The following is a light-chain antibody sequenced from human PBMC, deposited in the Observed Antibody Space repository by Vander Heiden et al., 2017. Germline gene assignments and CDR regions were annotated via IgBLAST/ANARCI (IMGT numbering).Light chain of an antibody. Sequence: SYALTQPPSVAVAPGQTAMITGDGDNIGSRSVHWYQQKPGQAPVLVVFDDRDRPSGIPERFSGSNSWKTATLTIGRVEAVDEADYYCQVWDDSGDHVVFGGGTKLTVL. CDR2: DDR. V-gene: IGLV3-21*02. CDR3: QVWDDSGDHVV. J-gene: IGLJ2*01. CDR1: NIGSRS.